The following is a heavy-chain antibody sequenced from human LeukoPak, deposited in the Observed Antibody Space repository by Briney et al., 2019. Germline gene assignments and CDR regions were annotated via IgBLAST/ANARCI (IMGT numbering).Heavy chain of an antibody. CDR1: GGSISSYY. CDR2: IYYSGST. V-gene: IGHV4-59*01. Sequence: SETLSPTCTVSGGSISSYYWSWIRQPSGKGLEWIGYIYYSGSTNYNPSLESRVTISVDTSKNQFSLKLSSVTAADTAVYYCARVPRGSYYYYYMDVWGKGTTVTVSS. CDR3: ARVPRGSYYYYYMDV. J-gene: IGHJ6*03. D-gene: IGHD1-26*01.